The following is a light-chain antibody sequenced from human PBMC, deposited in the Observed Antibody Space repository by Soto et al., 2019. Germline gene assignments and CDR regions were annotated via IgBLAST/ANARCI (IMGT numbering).Light chain of an antibody. CDR1: SSNIGTNT. Sequence: QAVVTQPPSASGTPGQRVTVSCSGSSSNIGTNTVNWYQQLPGTAPKLLICRNNQRPSGVPDRFSGSKSGTSASLAISGLLSEDEADYYCAAWDDSLNGVVFGGGTKVTVL. CDR2: RNN. V-gene: IGLV1-44*01. CDR3: AAWDDSLNGVV. J-gene: IGLJ2*01.